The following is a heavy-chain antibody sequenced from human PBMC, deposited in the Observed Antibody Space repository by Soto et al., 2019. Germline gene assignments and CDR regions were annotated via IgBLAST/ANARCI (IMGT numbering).Heavy chain of an antibody. D-gene: IGHD3-22*01. CDR3: ATQYYSDRSGYYLDY. CDR1: GGSISGSSYY. J-gene: IGHJ4*02. V-gene: IGHV4-39*01. CDR2: IYYSGST. Sequence: PSETLSLTCTVSGGSISGSSYYWGWIRQPPGKGLEWIGSIYYSGSTYYNPSLKSRVTISVDTSKNQFSLKLSSVTAADTAVYYCATQYYSDRSGYYLDYWGQGTLVTVSS.